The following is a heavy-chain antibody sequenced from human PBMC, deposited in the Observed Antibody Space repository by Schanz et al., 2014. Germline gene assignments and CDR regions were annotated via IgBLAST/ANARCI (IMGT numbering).Heavy chain of an antibody. Sequence: QVQLVQSGAEVKKPGSSVKVSCKASGGTFSSYAFSWVRQAPGQGLEWMGWMNPNSGTTGYAQKFQGRVTMTRNTSTSTAYMELSSLRSEDTAVYYCARERGVRGGGVWKVNWFDPWGQGTLVTVSS. D-gene: IGHD3-10*01. J-gene: IGHJ5*02. CDR2: MNPNSGTT. V-gene: IGHV1-8*02. CDR1: GGTFSSYA. CDR3: ARERGVRGGGVWKVNWFDP.